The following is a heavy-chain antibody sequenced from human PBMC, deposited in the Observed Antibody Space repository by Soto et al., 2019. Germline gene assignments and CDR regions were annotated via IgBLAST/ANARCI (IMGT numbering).Heavy chain of an antibody. Sequence: SETLSLTCTVSGGSISSYYWSWIRQPPGKGLEWIGYIYYSGSTNYNPSLKSRVTISVDTSKNQFSLKLSSVTAAYTAVYYWARTNCGGDCSVDYWGQGNLVTVSS. CDR3: ARTNCGGDCSVDY. D-gene: IGHD2-21*02. J-gene: IGHJ4*02. CDR1: GGSISSYY. CDR2: IYYSGST. V-gene: IGHV4-59*01.